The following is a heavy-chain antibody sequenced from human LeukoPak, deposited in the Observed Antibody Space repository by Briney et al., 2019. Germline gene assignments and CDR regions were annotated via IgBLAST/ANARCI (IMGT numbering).Heavy chain of an antibody. Sequence: PSETLSLTCTVSGGSISSYYWGWIRQPPGKGLEWIGYIYYSGSTNYNPSLKSRVTISVDTSKNQFSLKLSSVTAADTAVYYCATSPLPPLMITFGGVIAAPYFQHWGQGTLVTVSS. D-gene: IGHD3-16*02. CDR3: ATSPLPPLMITFGGVIAAPYFQH. CDR2: IYYSGST. V-gene: IGHV4-59*01. J-gene: IGHJ1*01. CDR1: GGSISSYY.